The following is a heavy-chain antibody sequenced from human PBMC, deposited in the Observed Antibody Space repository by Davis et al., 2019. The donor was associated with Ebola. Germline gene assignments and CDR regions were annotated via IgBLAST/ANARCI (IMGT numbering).Heavy chain of an antibody. V-gene: IGHV4-30-4*02. Sequence: PSETLSLTCTVSTDSIRGGDYCWSWIRQPPGKSLEWIGYICNSANTYCNPPLKRRLSLSVDTARNQCPLKLTSVTAADTAIYYCARGRRYQLLSGSSYYYHYYMDVWGKGTTVTVSS. CDR3: ARGRRYQLLSGSSYYYHYYMDV. CDR1: TDSIRGGDYC. CDR2: ICNSANT. D-gene: IGHD2-2*01. J-gene: IGHJ6*03.